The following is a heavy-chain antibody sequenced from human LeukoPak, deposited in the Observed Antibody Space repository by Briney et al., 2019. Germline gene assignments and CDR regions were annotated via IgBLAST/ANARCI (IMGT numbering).Heavy chain of an antibody. CDR2: IYHSGST. D-gene: IGHD6-6*01. J-gene: IGHJ2*01. CDR3: ASYIAARAYWYFDL. V-gene: IGHV4-30-2*05. CDR1: GGSISSGGYS. Sequence: PSETLSLTCAVSGGSISSGGYSWRWIRQPPGKGLEWIGYIYHSGSTYYNPSLKSRVTISVDTSKNQFSLKLTSVTAADTAVYYCASYIAARAYWYFDLWGRGTLVTVFS.